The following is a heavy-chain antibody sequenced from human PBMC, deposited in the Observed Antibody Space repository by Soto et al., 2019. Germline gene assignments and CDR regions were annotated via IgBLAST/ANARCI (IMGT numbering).Heavy chain of an antibody. J-gene: IGHJ6*02. V-gene: IGHV4-38-2*01. Sequence: SETLSLTCAVSGYSIRSGYFWGWIRQPPGKGLEWIGSMYHSGITYYNLSLKSRVTISVDTSKNQLSLKLSSATAADTAVYYCARSMYSTSAQLYYGMDVWGQGTTVTV. CDR1: GYSIRSGYF. CDR3: ARSMYSTSAQLYYGMDV. D-gene: IGHD6-6*01. CDR2: MYHSGIT.